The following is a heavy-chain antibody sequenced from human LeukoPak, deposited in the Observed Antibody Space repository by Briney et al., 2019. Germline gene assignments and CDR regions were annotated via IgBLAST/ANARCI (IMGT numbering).Heavy chain of an antibody. CDR2: IYTSGST. CDR1: GGSISSYY. J-gene: IGHJ4*02. CDR3: ARGSVLRYFDWPQGGYDY. D-gene: IGHD3-9*01. Sequence: SETLSLTCTVSGGSISSYYWSWIRQPAGKGLEWIGRIYTSGSTNYNPSLKSRVTMSVDTSKNQFSLKLSSVTAADTAVYYCARGSVLRYFDWPQGGYDYWGQGTLVTVSS. V-gene: IGHV4-4*07.